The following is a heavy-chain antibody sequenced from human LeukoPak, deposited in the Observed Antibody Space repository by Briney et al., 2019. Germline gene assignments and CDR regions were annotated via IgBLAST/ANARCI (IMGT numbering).Heavy chain of an antibody. V-gene: IGHV3-23*01. CDR2: ISGSGGST. J-gene: IGHJ5*02. CDR3: ARGRGHYYDSSGYYYLTTNWFDP. Sequence: GGSLRLSCAASGFTFSSYAMSWVRQAPGKGLEWVSAISGSGGSTYYADSVKGRFTISRDNSKNTLYLQMNSLRAEDTAVYYCARGRGHYYDSSGYYYLTTNWFDPWGQGTLVTVSS. CDR1: GFTFSSYA. D-gene: IGHD3-22*01.